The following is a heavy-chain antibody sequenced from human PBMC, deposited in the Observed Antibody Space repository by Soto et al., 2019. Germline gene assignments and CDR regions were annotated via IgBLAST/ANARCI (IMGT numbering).Heavy chain of an antibody. CDR3: ARGYYGSGNILSYYYYMDV. V-gene: IGHV1-8*01. Sequence: QVQLVQSGAEVKKPGASVKVSCKASGYTFTSYDINWLRQATGQGLEWMGWMNPNSGNTGYAQKFQGRVTMTRNTSISTAYMELSSLRSEDTAVYYCARGYYGSGNILSYYYYMDVWGKGTTVTVSS. CDR2: MNPNSGNT. J-gene: IGHJ6*03. CDR1: GYTFTSYD. D-gene: IGHD3-10*01.